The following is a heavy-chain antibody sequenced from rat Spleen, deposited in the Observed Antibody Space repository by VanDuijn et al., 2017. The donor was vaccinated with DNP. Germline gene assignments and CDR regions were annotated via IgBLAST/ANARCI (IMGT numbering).Heavy chain of an antibody. Sequence: QVQLQQSGAELAKPGSSVEISCKSSGHTFISYYIAWIKQTTGQGLEYIGYIHTGSGGTNYNEKFKGDATLTVDKSSSTAFMQLSSLTPGDSAVYYCARGGDGVWLAYWGQGTLVTVSS. CDR1: GHTFISYY. V-gene: IGHV1-43*01. CDR2: IHTGSGGT. D-gene: IGHD1-1*01. CDR3: ARGGDGVWLAY. J-gene: IGHJ3*01.